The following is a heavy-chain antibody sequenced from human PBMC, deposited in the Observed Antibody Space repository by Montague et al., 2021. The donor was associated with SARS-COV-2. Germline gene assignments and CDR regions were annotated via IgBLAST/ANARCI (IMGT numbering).Heavy chain of an antibody. CDR2: IYYSGST. Sequence: SETLSLTCTVSGGSISSNYWSWIRQPPGKGLEWIGYIYYSGSTNYNPSLKSRVTISVDTSKNQFSLKLSSVTAADTAVYYCARFPASYYYDSKAAPATPDAFDIWGQGTMVTVSS. V-gene: IGHV4-59*08. D-gene: IGHD3-22*01. CDR3: ARFPASYYYDSKAAPATPDAFDI. J-gene: IGHJ3*02. CDR1: GGSISSNY.